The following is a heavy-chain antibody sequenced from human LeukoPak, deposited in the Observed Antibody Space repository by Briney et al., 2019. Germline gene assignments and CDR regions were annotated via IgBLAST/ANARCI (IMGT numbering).Heavy chain of an antibody. CDR2: ISSSSNI. V-gene: IGHV3-21*01. J-gene: IGHJ3*02. Sequence: PGGSLRLSCAASGFTFSSYSMNWVRQAPGKGLEWVSSISSSSNIYYADSVKGRFTISRDNAKNSLYLQMNSLRAEDTAVYYCARARVGGAVGSSAFDIWGQGTMVTVSS. D-gene: IGHD2-2*01. CDR3: ARARVGGAVGSSAFDI. CDR1: GFTFSSYS.